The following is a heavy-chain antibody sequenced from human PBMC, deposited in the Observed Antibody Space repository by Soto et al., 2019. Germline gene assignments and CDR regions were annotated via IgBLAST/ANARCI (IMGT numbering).Heavy chain of an antibody. V-gene: IGHV1-69*13. CDR1: GGTFSSYA. J-gene: IGHJ6*02. CDR3: ARQTAAYYGSGSYYNYYYYGMDV. CDR2: IIPIFGTA. Sequence: SVKVSCKASGGTFSSYAISWVRQAPGQGLEWMGGIIPIFGTANYAQKFQGRVTITADESTSTAYMELSSLRSEDTAVYYCARQTAAYYGSGSYYNYYYYGMDVWGQGTTVTVSS. D-gene: IGHD3-10*01.